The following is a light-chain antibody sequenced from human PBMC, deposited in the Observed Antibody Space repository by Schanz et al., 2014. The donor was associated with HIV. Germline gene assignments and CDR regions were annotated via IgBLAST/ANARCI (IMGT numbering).Light chain of an antibody. J-gene: IGLJ2*01. CDR1: SSDVGSYNL. Sequence: QSALTQPASVSGSPGQSITISCTGTSSDVGSYNLVSWYQQHPGKAPKLMIYDVTKRPSGVPARFSGSKSGNTASLTISGLQAEDEADYYCSSYTIINTPVLFGGGTKLTVL. V-gene: IGLV2-14*02. CDR2: DVT. CDR3: SSYTIINTPVL.